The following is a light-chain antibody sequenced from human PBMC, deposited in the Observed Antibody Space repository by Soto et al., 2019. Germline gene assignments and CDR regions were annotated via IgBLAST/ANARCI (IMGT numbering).Light chain of an antibody. V-gene: IGKV1-5*01. J-gene: IGKJ1*01. CDR3: QQYNSYSRT. CDR1: QSISSW. Sequence: DIHMTQSPSTLPTSIGDRVTITCRASQSISSWLAWYQQKPGKAPNLLIYDASSLVSGVPSRFSGSGSGTEFTLTISSLQPDDFATYYCQQYNSYSRTFGQGTKV. CDR2: DAS.